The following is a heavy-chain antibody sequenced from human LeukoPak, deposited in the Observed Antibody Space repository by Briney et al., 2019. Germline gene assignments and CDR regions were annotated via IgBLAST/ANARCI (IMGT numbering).Heavy chain of an antibody. V-gene: IGHV1-2*02. Sequence: GASVKVSCKASGYTFTGYYMHWVRQAPGQGLEWMGWINPNSGGTNYAQKFQGRVTMTRDTSISTAYMELSRLRSDDTAVYYCARDPRWNPAMVRYYYYYIDVWGKGTTVTVSS. D-gene: IGHD5-18*01. CDR1: GYTFTGYY. CDR2: INPNSGGT. J-gene: IGHJ6*03. CDR3: ARDPRWNPAMVRYYYYYIDV.